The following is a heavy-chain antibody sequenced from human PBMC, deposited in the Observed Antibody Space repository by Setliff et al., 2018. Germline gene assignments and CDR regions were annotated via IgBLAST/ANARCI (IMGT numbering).Heavy chain of an antibody. Sequence: ASVKVSCKASGYTFTSYGISWVRQAPGQGLEWMGWISAYNGNTNYAQKLQGRVTMTTDTSTSTAYMELRSLRSDDTAVYYCARDPPPYYYDSSGYGDAFDIWGQGTMVTVSS. D-gene: IGHD3-22*01. CDR2: ISAYNGNT. CDR1: GYTFTSYG. J-gene: IGHJ3*02. CDR3: ARDPPPYYYDSSGYGDAFDI. V-gene: IGHV1-18*01.